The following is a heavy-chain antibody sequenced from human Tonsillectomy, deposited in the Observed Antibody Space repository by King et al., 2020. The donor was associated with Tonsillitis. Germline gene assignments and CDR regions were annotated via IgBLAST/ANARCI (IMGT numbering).Heavy chain of an antibody. J-gene: IGHJ4*02. CDR1: GYTFTNYD. V-gene: IGHV1-8*02. CDR3: ARGVDF. Sequence: VQLVESGAEVKKPGASVKVSCKTSGYTFTNYDINWVRQGAGQGLEWMGWMDPSSGDADYSQKFQGRVAMTRNTSISTAYMELRSLRSEDTAVYYCARGVDFWGQGTLVTVSS. CDR2: MDPSSGDA.